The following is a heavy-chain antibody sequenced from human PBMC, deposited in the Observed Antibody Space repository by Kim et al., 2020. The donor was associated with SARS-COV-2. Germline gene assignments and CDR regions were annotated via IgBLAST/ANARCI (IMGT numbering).Heavy chain of an antibody. Sequence: SNPSLKSRVTISVDTSKSQFSLKRSSVTATDTAVYYCARHVKSGSYYDDFWGQGTLVTVSS. V-gene: IGHV4-39*01. J-gene: IGHJ4*02. D-gene: IGHD1-26*01. CDR3: ARHVKSGSYYDDF.